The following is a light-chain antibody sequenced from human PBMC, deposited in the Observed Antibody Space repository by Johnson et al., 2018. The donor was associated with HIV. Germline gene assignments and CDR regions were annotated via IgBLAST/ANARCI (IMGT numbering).Light chain of an antibody. V-gene: IGLV1-51*02. CDR3: GTWHSSLSFYV. CDR2: END. CDR1: SSNIGNAY. J-gene: IGLJ1*01. Sequence: QSVLTQPPSVSAAPGQKVTISCSGRSSNIGNAYVSWYQQLPGTAPKLLIYENDKRPSGIPDRFSGSKSGTSATLAITGLQTGDEADYYCGTWHSSLSFYVFGTGTKVTVL.